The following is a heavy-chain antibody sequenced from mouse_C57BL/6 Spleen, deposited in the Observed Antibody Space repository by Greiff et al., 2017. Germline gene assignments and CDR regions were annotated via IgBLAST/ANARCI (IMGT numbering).Heavy chain of an antibody. D-gene: IGHD1-1*01. CDR1: GFNIKDYY. J-gene: IGHJ1*03. Sequence: EVKLVESGAELVRPGASVKLSCTASGFNIKDYYMHWVKQRPEQGLEWIGRIDPEDGDTEYAPKFQGKATMTADTSSNTAYLQLSSLTSEDTAVYYCTRSTVVAHWYFDVWGTGTTVTVSS. CDR2: IDPEDGDT. CDR3: TRSTVVAHWYFDV. V-gene: IGHV14-1*01.